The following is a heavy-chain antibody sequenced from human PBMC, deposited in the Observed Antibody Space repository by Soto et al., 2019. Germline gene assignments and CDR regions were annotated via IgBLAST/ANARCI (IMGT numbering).Heavy chain of an antibody. J-gene: IGHJ5*02. CDR1: GFTFSSYA. CDR3: AKDQEYYDSSGYYNWFDP. Sequence: HPGGSLRLSCAASGFTFSSYAMSWVRQAPGKGLEWVSAISGSGGSTYYADSVKGRFTISRDNSKNTLYLQTNSLRAEDTAVYYCAKDQEYYDSSGYYNWFDPWGQGTLVTVSS. CDR2: ISGSGGST. V-gene: IGHV3-23*01. D-gene: IGHD3-22*01.